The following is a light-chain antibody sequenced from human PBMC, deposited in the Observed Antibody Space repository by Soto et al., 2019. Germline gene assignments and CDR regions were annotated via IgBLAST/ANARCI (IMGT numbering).Light chain of an antibody. CDR1: SSDDGSYNL. Sequence: QSALTQPASVSRSPGQSITISCTGTSSDDGSYNLVSWYQQYPGKAPKLMIYEDDERPSGVSSRFSGYKSGNTAFLTISGLQAEEVADYYCYSYAGRSTSVFGGGTKVTVL. V-gene: IGLV2-23*01. J-gene: IGLJ2*01. CDR2: EDD. CDR3: YSYAGRSTSV.